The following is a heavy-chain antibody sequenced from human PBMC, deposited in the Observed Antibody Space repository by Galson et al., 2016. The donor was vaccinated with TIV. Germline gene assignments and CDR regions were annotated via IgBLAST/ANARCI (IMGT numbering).Heavy chain of an antibody. Sequence: SLRLSCAASGFTFNDAWMTWIRQGPGKGLEWVGRIKSKTAGGTTDYAAAVEGRFTISRDDSETTVYLQMNSLKSDDSGVYYCTTDPYGVDVWGHGTTVTVS. CDR2: IKSKTAGGTT. V-gene: IGHV3-15*01. D-gene: IGHD4/OR15-4a*01. CDR3: TTDPYGVDV. J-gene: IGHJ3*01. CDR1: GFTFNDAW.